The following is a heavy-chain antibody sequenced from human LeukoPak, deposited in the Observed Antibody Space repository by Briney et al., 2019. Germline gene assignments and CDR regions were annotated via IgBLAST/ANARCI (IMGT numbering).Heavy chain of an antibody. J-gene: IGHJ4*02. CDR3: ARGYYDSSGYWSIDY. D-gene: IGHD3-22*01. Sequence: SETLSLTCTVSGGSISSYYWSWIRQPPGKGLEWIGHIYYSGSTNYNPSLKSRVTISVDTSKNQFSLKLSSVTAADTAVYYCARGYYDSSGYWSIDYWGQGTLVTVSS. CDR1: GGSISSYY. CDR2: IYYSGST. V-gene: IGHV4-59*01.